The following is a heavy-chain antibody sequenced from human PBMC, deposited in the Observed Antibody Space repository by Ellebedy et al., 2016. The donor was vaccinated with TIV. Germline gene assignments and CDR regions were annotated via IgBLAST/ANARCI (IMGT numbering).Heavy chain of an antibody. V-gene: IGHV4-31*03. J-gene: IGHJ4*02. CDR2: IYYSGST. CDR3: ASGSNWGTFDY. CDR1: GGSISSGGYY. Sequence: LRLXCTVSGGSISSGGYYWSWIRQHPGKGLEWIGYIYYSGSTYYNPSLKSRVTISVDTSKNQFSLKLSSVTAADTAVYYCASGSNWGTFDYWGQGTLVTVSS. D-gene: IGHD7-27*01.